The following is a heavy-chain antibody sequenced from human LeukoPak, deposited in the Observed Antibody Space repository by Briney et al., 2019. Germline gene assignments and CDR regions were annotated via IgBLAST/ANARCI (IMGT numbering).Heavy chain of an antibody. V-gene: IGHV4-38-2*02. CDR1: GYSISSGYY. Sequence: SETLSLTCTVSGYSISSGYYWGWIRQPPGKGLEWIGSIYHSGSTYYNPSLKSRVTISVDTSKNQFSLQLNSVTPEDTAVYYCARDQGSRGLGVLLWFGESHEGGAFDIWGQGTMVTVSS. CDR3: ARDQGSRGLGVLLWFGESHEGGAFDI. J-gene: IGHJ3*02. D-gene: IGHD3-10*01. CDR2: IYHSGST.